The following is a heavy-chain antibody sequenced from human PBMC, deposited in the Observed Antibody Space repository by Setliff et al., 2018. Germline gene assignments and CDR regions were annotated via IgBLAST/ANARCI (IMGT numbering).Heavy chain of an antibody. CDR1: GYSFTKYF. D-gene: IGHD3-22*01. V-gene: IGHV1-2*06. CDR2: VFTATDDT. CDR3: ARQRYYDTTEKAFDI. Sequence: GASVKVSCKTSGYSFTKYFLHWVRQAPGQGLEWMGRVFTATDDTQFRTEFQGRFSISRENAMNSLYLQMNSLRADDTAVYYCARQRYYDTTEKAFDIWGQGTMVTVSS. J-gene: IGHJ3*02.